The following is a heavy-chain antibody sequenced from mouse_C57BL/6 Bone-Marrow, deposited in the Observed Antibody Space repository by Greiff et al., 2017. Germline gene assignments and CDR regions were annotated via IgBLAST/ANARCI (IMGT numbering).Heavy chain of an antibody. V-gene: IGHV1-76*01. CDR2: IYPGSGNT. CDR1: GYTFTDYY. J-gene: IGHJ4*01. CDR3: ARYDGSSSYAMDY. D-gene: IGHD1-1*01. Sequence: QVQLKESGAELVRPGASVKLSCKASGYTFTDYYINWVKQRPGQGLEWIARIYPGSGNTYYNEKFKGKATLTAEKSSSTAYMQLSSLTSEDSAVYFCARYDGSSSYAMDYWGQGTSVTVSS.